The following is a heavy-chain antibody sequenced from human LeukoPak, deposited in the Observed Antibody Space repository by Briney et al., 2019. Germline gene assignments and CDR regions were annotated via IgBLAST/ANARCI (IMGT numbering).Heavy chain of an antibody. Sequence: PGGSLRLSCSASGFTFSSYAMHWVRQAPGKGLEYVAAICNNGSNKYYADSVKGRFTISRDNSKNTLYLQMTSLRAEDTALYYCVKGYCRSSSYCGDYWGRGTLVTFSS. CDR3: VKGYCRSSSYCGDY. V-gene: IGHV3-64D*06. D-gene: IGHD2-2*01. CDR1: GFTFSSYA. J-gene: IGHJ4*02. CDR2: ICNNGSNK.